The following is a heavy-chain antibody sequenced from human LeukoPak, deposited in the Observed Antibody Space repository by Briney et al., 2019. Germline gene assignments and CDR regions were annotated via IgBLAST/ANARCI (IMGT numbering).Heavy chain of an antibody. Sequence: SETLSLTCTVSGGSISSSSYYWSWIRQPPGKGLEWIGYIYYSGSTNYNPSLKSRVTISVDTSKNQFSLKLSSVTAADTAVYYCARAGDWNNVFDYWGQGTLVTVSS. V-gene: IGHV4-61*01. CDR3: ARAGDWNNVFDY. D-gene: IGHD1/OR15-1a*01. J-gene: IGHJ4*02. CDR1: GGSISSSSYY. CDR2: IYYSGST.